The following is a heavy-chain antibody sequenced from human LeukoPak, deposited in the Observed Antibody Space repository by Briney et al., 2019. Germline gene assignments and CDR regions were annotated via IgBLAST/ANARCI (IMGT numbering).Heavy chain of an antibody. CDR2: ISSSGTTI. J-gene: IGHJ1*01. D-gene: IGHD3-22*01. CDR1: GFTFSSYE. Sequence: PGGSLRLSCAASGFTFSSYEMNWVRQAPGKGLQWVSDISSSGTTIYYADSVKGRFTISRDNAKNSLYLQMSSLRAEDTAVYYCVKGQRYYDSSGYYSIEYFQHWGQGTLVTVSS. CDR3: VKGQRYYDSSGYYSIEYFQH. V-gene: IGHV3-48*03.